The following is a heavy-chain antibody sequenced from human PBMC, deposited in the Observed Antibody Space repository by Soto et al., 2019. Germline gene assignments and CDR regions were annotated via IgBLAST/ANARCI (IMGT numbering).Heavy chain of an antibody. J-gene: IGHJ4*02. V-gene: IGHV1-18*01. D-gene: IGHD4-17*01. CDR3: ARGDYGDYDY. CDR1: GYTFTNFG. CDR2: ISTYNGNT. Sequence: QVQLVQSGAEVKKPGASVKVSCKASGYTFTNFGVSWVRQAPGQGLEWVGWISTYNGNTNCAQNLQDRVTMTTDTSTSTADMDLRSLRSDDTAVYYCARGDYGDYDYWGQGTLVTVSS.